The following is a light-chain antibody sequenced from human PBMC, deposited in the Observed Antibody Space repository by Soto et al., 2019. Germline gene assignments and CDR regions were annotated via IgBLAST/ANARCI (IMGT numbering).Light chain of an antibody. J-gene: IGKJ2*01. CDR2: DTS. V-gene: IGKV3-11*01. Sequence: EIVLTQSPATLSLSPGERATLSCRASQSVGHYLAWFQQKPGQAPRLLFYDTSNRATDIPARFSGSGSGTDFTLTISSLEPEDFAVYYCQQRSNWPRYTFGQGTKLEI. CDR3: QQRSNWPRYT. CDR1: QSVGHY.